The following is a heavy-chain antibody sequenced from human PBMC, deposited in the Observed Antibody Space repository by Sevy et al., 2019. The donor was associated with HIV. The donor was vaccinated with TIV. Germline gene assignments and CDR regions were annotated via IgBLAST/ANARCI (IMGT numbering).Heavy chain of an antibody. D-gene: IGHD6-13*01. Sequence: ASVKVSCKASGGTFSSYAISWERQAPGQGLEWMGGIIPIFGTANYAQKFQGRVTITADESTSTAYMELSSLRSEDTAVYYCARVVPGIAAAGIGAFDIWGQGTMVTVSS. CDR2: IIPIFGTA. J-gene: IGHJ3*02. V-gene: IGHV1-69*13. CDR3: ARVVPGIAAAGIGAFDI. CDR1: GGTFSSYA.